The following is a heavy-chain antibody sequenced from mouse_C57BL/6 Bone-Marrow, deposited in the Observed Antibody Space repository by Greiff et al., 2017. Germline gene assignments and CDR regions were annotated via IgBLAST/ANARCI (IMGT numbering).Heavy chain of an antibody. CDR2: ISNGGGST. V-gene: IGHV5-12*01. D-gene: IGHD2-13*01. CDR1: GFTFSDYY. CDR3: ARRGDPYYFDY. J-gene: IGHJ2*01. Sequence: EVQGVESGGGLVQPGGSLKLSCAASGFTFSDYYMYWVRQTPEKRLEWVAYISNGGGSTYYPDTVKGRFTISRDNAKNTLYLQMIRLKSEDTAMYYCARRGDPYYFDYWGQGTTLTVSS.